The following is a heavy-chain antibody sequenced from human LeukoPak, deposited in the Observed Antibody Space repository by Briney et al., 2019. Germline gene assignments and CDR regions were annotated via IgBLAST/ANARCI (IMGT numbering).Heavy chain of an antibody. Sequence: SQTRSLTRTVSGAAIGSYYWNWIRQPAGKGLDSIWRIYSSGSANYSPSLKSRVTMSVDTSKNQFSLKLRSVTAGDTAVYCCARERRDGSYGLDSWGQGTLVTVSS. J-gene: IGHJ4*02. CDR2: IYSSGSA. V-gene: IGHV4-4*07. D-gene: IGHD5-18*01. CDR1: GAAIGSYY. CDR3: ARERRDGSYGLDS.